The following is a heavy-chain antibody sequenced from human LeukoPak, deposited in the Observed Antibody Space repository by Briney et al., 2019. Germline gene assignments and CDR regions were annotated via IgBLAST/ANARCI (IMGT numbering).Heavy chain of an antibody. CDR3: ARWGTSSLDY. CDR1: GFTFSSYW. J-gene: IGHJ4*02. D-gene: IGHD6-6*01. CDR2: IKEDGSEK. V-gene: IGHV3-7*02. Sequence: GGSLRLSCAASGFTFSSYWMSWVRQAPGKGLEWVANIKEDGSEKYYVDSVKGRFTISRDNSRNTVYLLMDSLRLEDTAVYYCARWGTSSLDYWGQGTLVTVSS.